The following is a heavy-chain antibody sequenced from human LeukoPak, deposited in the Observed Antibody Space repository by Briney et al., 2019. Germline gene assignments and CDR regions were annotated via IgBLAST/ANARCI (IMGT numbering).Heavy chain of an antibody. V-gene: IGHV1-2*02. J-gene: IGHJ4*02. D-gene: IGHD3-16*01. Sequence: ASVKVSCKASGYTFTGYYIHWVRQAPGQGLEWMGWINPHSGDTNYAQSFQGRVTMTRDTSISTVYMDLSRLRSDGTAVYYCAKDRGPQWWGSFDYWGQGTLVTVSS. CDR3: AKDRGPQWWGSFDY. CDR2: INPHSGDT. CDR1: GYTFTGYY.